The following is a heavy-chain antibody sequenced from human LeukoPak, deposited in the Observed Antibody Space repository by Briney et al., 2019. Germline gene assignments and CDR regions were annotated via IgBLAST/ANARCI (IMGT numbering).Heavy chain of an antibody. D-gene: IGHD1-26*01. Sequence: SVKVSCKASGYTFTGYYIHWVRQAPGQGLEWMGRITPIIDSAKYAQNFQDRVSITADKSTSTVYMELSSLRSEDTAVYFCARVNLRGSQYNWFDPWGQGTLVTVSS. CDR2: ITPIIDSA. CDR3: ARVNLRGSQYNWFDP. CDR1: GYTFTGYY. J-gene: IGHJ5*02. V-gene: IGHV1-69*08.